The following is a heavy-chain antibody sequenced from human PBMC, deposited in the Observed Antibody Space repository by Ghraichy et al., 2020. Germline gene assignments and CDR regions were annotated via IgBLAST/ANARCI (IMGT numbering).Heavy chain of an antibody. D-gene: IGHD3-9*01. CDR2: ISSRSSTI. CDR1: GFTFSNYD. V-gene: IGHV3-48*04. J-gene: IGHJ4*02. Sequence: GSRRLSCAASGFTFSNYDMSWVRQAPGKGLEWVSYISSRSSTIYYADSVKGRFTISRDNAKNSLYLLMNSLRAEDTAVYYCARDQYYDILTGYYNYFDSWGQGTLVTVSS. CDR3: ARDQYYDILTGYYNYFDS.